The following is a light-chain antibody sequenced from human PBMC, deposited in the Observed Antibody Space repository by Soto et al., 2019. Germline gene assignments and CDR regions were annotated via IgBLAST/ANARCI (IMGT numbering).Light chain of an antibody. CDR3: QQRSNWAIT. V-gene: IGKV3-11*01. Sequence: EIVFTQSPAPLPLSPGERATLSCRASQSVSSYLAWYQQKPGQAPRLLIYDASNRATGIPARFSGSGSGTDFTLTISSLEPEDFAVYYCQQRSNWAITFGQGTRLEIK. J-gene: IGKJ5*01. CDR1: QSVSSY. CDR2: DAS.